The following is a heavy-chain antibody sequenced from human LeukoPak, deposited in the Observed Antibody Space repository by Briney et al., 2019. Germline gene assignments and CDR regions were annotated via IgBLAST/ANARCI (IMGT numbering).Heavy chain of an antibody. V-gene: IGHV4-59*01. CDR2: IYNNGRT. CDR1: GGSMSSYY. Sequence: SETLSLTCTVSGGSMSSYYWSWIRQPPGKGLEWIGYIYNNGRTNYNPSLKSRVTISVDTSKNQFSLRLTSVTAADPAVYYCARDPGSSGYWYFDLWGRGTLVTVSS. D-gene: IGHD3-22*01. CDR3: ARDPGSSGYWYFDL. J-gene: IGHJ2*01.